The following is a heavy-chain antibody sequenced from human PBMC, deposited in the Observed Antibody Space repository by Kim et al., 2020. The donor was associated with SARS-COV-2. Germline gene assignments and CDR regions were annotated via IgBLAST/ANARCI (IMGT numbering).Heavy chain of an antibody. Sequence: GSTYYNSSLGSRVTISVDTSRSQFSLKLTSVTVADTGVYYCARQPGKNWFDPWGPGTLVTVSS. J-gene: IGHJ5*02. V-gene: IGHV4-39*01. D-gene: IGHD3-10*01. CDR3: ARQPGKNWFDP. CDR2: GST.